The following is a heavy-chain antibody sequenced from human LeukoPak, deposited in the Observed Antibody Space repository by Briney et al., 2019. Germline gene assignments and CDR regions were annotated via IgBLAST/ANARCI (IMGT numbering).Heavy chain of an antibody. CDR1: GGSVSSGSYY. CDR3: ARAQSHYDFWSGYYIFDY. D-gene: IGHD3-3*01. CDR2: IYYSGST. V-gene: IGHV4-61*01. Sequence: SETLSLTCTVSGGSVSSGSYYWSWIRQPPGKGLGWIGYIYYSGSTNYNPSLKSRVTISVDTSKNQFSLKLSSVTAADTAVYYCARAQSHYDFWSGYYIFDYWGQGTLVTVSS. J-gene: IGHJ4*02.